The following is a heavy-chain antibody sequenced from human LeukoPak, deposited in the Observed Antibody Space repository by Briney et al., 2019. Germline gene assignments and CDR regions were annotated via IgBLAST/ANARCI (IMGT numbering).Heavy chain of an antibody. J-gene: IGHJ3*02. CDR3: ARGYIRQQLVLDYGAFDI. D-gene: IGHD6-13*01. Sequence: GASVKVSCKASGYTFTGYYMHGVRQAPGQGLEWMGWINPNSGGTNYAQKFQGRVTMTRDTSISTAYMELSRLRSDDTAVYYCARGYIRQQLVLDYGAFDIWGQGTMVTVSS. CDR1: GYTFTGYY. V-gene: IGHV1-2*02. CDR2: INPNSGGT.